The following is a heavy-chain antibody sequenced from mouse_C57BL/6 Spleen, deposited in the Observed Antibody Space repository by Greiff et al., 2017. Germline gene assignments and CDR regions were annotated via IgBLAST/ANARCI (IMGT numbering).Heavy chain of an antibody. CDR1: GYSFTSFY. D-gene: IGHD4-1*01. CDR3: ATAGTRYYFDY. Sequence: QVQLQQSGPELVKPGASVKISCKASGYSFTSFYIHWVKQRPGRGLEWIGWFYPGSGNTKYNEKFKGKATLTADTSSSTAYMQLSSLTSEDSAVYYCATAGTRYYFDYWGQGTTLTVSS. V-gene: IGHV1-66*01. CDR2: FYPGSGNT. J-gene: IGHJ2*01.